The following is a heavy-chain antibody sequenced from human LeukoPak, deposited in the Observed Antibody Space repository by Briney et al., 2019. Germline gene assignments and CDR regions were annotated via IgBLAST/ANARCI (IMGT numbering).Heavy chain of an antibody. CDR1: GGTFSSYA. CDR2: IILIFGIA. Sequence: ASVKVFCKASGGTFSSYAISWVRQAPGQGLEWMGRIILIFGIANYAQKFQGRVTITADKSTSTAYMELSSLRSEDTAVYYCARPQPYSSANNWFDPWGQGTLVTVSS. J-gene: IGHJ5*02. CDR3: ARPQPYSSANNWFDP. D-gene: IGHD6-25*01. V-gene: IGHV1-69*04.